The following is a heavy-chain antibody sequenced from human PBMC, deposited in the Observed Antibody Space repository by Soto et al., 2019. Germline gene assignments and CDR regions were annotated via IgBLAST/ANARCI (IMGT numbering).Heavy chain of an antibody. CDR2: ISYDGSNK. V-gene: IGHV3-30*18. J-gene: IGHJ6*03. CDR1: GFTFSSYG. Sequence: QVQLVESGGGVVQPGRSLRLSCAASGFTFSSYGMHWVRQAPGKGLEWVAVISYDGSNKYCADSVKGRFTISRDNSKNTLYLQMNSLRADDTAVYYFAKDFLGQESYYYYMDVWGKGTTVTVSS. CDR3: AKDFLGQESYYYYMDV.